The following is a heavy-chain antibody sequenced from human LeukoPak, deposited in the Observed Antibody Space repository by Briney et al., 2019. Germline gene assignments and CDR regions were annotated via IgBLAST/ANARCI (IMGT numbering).Heavy chain of an antibody. CDR2: IWYDGSNK. J-gene: IGHJ4*02. V-gene: IGHV3-33*01. CDR1: GFTFSSYG. Sequence: PGGSLRLSCAASGFTFSSYGMHWVRQAPGKGLEWVAVIWYDGSNKYYADSVKGRFTISRDNSKNTLYLQMNSLRAEDTAVYYCARDLDTAMVLDYWGQGTLVTVSS. CDR3: ARDLDTAMVLDY. D-gene: IGHD5-18*01.